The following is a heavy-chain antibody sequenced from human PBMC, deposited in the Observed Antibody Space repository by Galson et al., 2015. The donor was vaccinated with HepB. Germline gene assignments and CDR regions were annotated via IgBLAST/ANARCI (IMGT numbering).Heavy chain of an antibody. V-gene: IGHV1-69*13. J-gene: IGHJ2*01. CDR1: GGTFSSYA. CDR2: IIPIFGTA. D-gene: IGHD2-15*01. Sequence: SVKVSCKASGGTFSSYAISWVRQAPGQGLEWMGGIIPIFGTANYAQKFQGRVTITADESTSTAYMELSSLRSEDTAVYYCARTPLGYCSGGSCYGWYFDLWGRGTLVTVSS. CDR3: ARTPLGYCSGGSCYGWYFDL.